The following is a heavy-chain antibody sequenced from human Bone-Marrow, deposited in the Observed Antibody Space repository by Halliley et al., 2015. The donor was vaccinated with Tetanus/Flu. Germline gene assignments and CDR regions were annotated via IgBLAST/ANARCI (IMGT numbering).Heavy chain of an antibody. Sequence: LEWIGHIYFGGATKYNPSLQSRVSLSMDTSKNEFSLKLTSVTAADTALYFCARRSVGWGRGWFDPWGQGTLVTISS. CDR2: IYFGGAT. CDR3: ARRSVGWGRGWFDP. D-gene: IGHD6-19*01. J-gene: IGHJ5*02. V-gene: IGHV4-61*07.